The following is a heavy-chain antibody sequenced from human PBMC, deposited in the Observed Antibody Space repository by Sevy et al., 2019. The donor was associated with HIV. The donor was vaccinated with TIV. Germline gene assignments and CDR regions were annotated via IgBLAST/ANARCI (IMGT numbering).Heavy chain of an antibody. Sequence: ASVKVSCKASGYTFTSYGISWVRQAPGQGLEWMGWISAYNGNTNYAQKLQGRVTMTTDTSTSTAYMELRSLRSDDTAVYYCARERESSIGYYMNYFDYWGQGTLVTVSS. CDR3: ARERESSIGYYMNYFDY. D-gene: IGHD3-22*01. CDR2: ISAYNGNT. V-gene: IGHV1-18*01. J-gene: IGHJ4*02. CDR1: GYTFTSYG.